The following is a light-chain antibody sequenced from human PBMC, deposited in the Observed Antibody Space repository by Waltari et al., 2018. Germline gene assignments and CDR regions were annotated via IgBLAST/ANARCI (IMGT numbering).Light chain of an antibody. Sequence: DVQMTQSPSTLSAFLGDRVTITCRASQSISVWLAWYQQKPGKAPKLHISKASTLQGGVPSRFSGSGSGTEFTLTISSLQPDDFGTYYCQQYDDYIPLTFGGGTKVEIK. V-gene: IGKV1-5*03. J-gene: IGKJ4*01. CDR2: KAS. CDR1: QSISVW. CDR3: QQYDDYIPLT.